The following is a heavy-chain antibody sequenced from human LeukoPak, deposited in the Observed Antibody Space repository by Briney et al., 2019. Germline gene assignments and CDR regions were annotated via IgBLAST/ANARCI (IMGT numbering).Heavy chain of an antibody. J-gene: IGHJ6*03. CDR1: GGSISSGSHY. Sequence: PSETLSLTCTVSGGSISSGSHYWSWIRQPAGKGLEWIGRIYTSGSTNYNSSLKSRVTISVDTSKNQFSLKLSSVTAADTAVYYCAREVGYSYGYYYYYYMDVWGKGTTVTISS. CDR3: AREVGYSYGYYYYYYMDV. V-gene: IGHV4-61*02. CDR2: IYTSGST. D-gene: IGHD5-18*01.